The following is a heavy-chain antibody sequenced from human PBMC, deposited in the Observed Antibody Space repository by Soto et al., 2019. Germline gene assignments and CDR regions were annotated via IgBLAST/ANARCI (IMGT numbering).Heavy chain of an antibody. V-gene: IGHV4-59*01. CDR2: IYYSGST. D-gene: IGHD6-19*01. CDR1: GGSISSYY. Sequence: PSETLSLTCTVSGGSISSYYWSWIRQPPGKGLEWIGYIYYSGSTNYNPSLKSRVTISVDTSKNQFSLKLSSVTAADTAVYYCARSSSGYNPRRAFDIWGQGTMVTVSS. J-gene: IGHJ3*02. CDR3: ARSSSGYNPRRAFDI.